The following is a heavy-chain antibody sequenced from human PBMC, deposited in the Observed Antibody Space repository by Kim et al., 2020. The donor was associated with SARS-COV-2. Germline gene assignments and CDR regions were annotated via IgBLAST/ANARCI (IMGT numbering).Heavy chain of an antibody. CDR3: ARQRGNYGGNSPFDY. V-gene: IGHV5-10-1*01. D-gene: IGHD4-17*01. J-gene: IGHJ4*02. Sequence: PSFQGHVTISADKSISTAYLQWSSLKASDTAMYYCARQRGNYGGNSPFDYWGQGTLVTVSS.